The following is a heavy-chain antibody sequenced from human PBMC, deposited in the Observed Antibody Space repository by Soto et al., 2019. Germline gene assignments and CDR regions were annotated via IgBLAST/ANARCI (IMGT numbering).Heavy chain of an antibody. CDR2: ISGSGGST. D-gene: IGHD3-22*01. CDR3: AKDDYYDSIGYYRY. Sequence: GGSLRLSCAASGFIFSSYAMSWVRQAPGKGLEWVSAISGSGGSTYYADSVKGRFTISRDNSKNMLYLQMNSLRAEDTAVYFCAKDDYYDSIGYYRYWGQGTLVTVSS. J-gene: IGHJ4*02. V-gene: IGHV3-23*01. CDR1: GFIFSSYA.